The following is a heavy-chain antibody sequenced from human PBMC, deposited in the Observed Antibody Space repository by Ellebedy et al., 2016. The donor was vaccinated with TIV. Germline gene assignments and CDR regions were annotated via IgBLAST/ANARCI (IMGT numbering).Heavy chain of an antibody. CDR2: INPGGGGT. D-gene: IGHD6-13*01. J-gene: IGHJ6*02. Sequence: AASVKVSCKASGYTFTNYYMNWVRQAPGQGLEWMGIINPGGGGTSYTQKFQGRVTMTRDTSTSTVYMELSSLSSEDTALYYCARDDPIATAGLYGMDVWGQGTTVTVSS. V-gene: IGHV1-46*01. CDR1: GYTFTNYY. CDR3: ARDDPIATAGLYGMDV.